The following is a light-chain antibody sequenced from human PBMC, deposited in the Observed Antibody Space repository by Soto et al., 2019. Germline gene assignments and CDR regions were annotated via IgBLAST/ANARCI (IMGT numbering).Light chain of an antibody. V-gene: IGLV2-14*01. CDR2: GVR. J-gene: IGLJ1*01. CDR1: PNDIGAYDY. CDR3: SSFTTSRLYV. Sequence: QSVLTQLTSVSGSPGQSIAISCTGTPNDIGAYDYVSWYQQHPGKAPRLLIHGVRNRPPGISSRFSGSKSGLTASLTISGLQAEDEADYYCSSFTTSRLYVFGPGTKLTVL.